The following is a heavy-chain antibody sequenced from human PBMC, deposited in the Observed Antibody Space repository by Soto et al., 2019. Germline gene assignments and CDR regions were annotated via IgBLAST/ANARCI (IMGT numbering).Heavy chain of an antibody. V-gene: IGHV4-59*01. CDR3: ASEQYIWKL. Sequence: LSLTCSVSGVSITNYYWTWIRHSPGKGLEWIGYVYHTGNTHYNPSLRSRVTISLDTSKNQVSLRLRSVTAADTAVYYCASEQYIWKLWGQGTLVIVSS. CDR1: GVSITNYY. J-gene: IGHJ4*02. D-gene: IGHD1-20*01. CDR2: VYHTGNT.